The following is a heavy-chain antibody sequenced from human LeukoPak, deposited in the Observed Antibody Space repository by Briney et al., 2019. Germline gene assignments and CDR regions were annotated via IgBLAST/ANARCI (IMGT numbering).Heavy chain of an antibody. CDR1: GGSISSSSYY. J-gene: IGHJ5*02. CDR2: IYYSGST. CDR3: ARFRRKLLWFGELLYNWFDP. V-gene: IGHV4-39*07. Sequence: SETLSLTCTVSGGSISSSSYYWGWIRQPPGKGLEWIGSIYYSGSTYYNPSLKSRVTISVDTSKNQFSLKLSSVTAADTAVYYCARFRRKLLWFGELLYNWFDPWGQGTLVTVSS. D-gene: IGHD3-10*01.